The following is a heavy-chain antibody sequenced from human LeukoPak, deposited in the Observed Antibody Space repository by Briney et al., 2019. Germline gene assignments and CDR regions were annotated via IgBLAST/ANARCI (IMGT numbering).Heavy chain of an antibody. Sequence: GGSLRLSCAASGFTFSSYAMSWVRQAPGKGLEWVSAISGSGGSTYYADSVKGRFTISRDNSKNTLYLQMNSLRAEETAVYYCAKDSFLSGLYYYYGMDVWGQGTTVTVSS. V-gene: IGHV3-23*01. CDR1: GFTFSSYA. J-gene: IGHJ6*02. CDR2: ISGSGGST. CDR3: AKDSFLSGLYYYYGMDV.